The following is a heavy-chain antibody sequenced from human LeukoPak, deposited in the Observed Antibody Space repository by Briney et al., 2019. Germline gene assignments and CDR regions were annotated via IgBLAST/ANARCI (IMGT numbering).Heavy chain of an antibody. V-gene: IGHV3-7*03. CDR3: AKDGRYYDSSGYSRWFDP. D-gene: IGHD3-22*01. CDR2: INPDGSIK. J-gene: IGHJ5*02. CDR1: GFTFGHHF. Sequence: GGSLRLSCVASGFTFGHHFMSWVRQAPGGGLEWVANINPDGSIKFHADSVKGRFTISRDNARNSVYLQMNSLRAEDTAVYYCAKDGRYYDSSGYSRWFDPWGQGTLVTVSS.